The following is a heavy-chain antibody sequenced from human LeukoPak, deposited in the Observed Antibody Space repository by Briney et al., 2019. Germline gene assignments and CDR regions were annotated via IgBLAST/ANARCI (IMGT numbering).Heavy chain of an antibody. CDR2: INPNSGGT. CDR3: ARVDSTGYYRGRGPIDY. J-gene: IGHJ4*02. CDR1: GYTFSGYY. D-gene: IGHD3-22*01. Sequence: ASVKVSCKASGYTFSGYYIHWVRQAPGQGLEWMGWINPNSGGTNYAQRFQGRVTMTRDTSISTAYMDLSRLRPDDTAVYYCARVDSTGYYRGRGPIDYWGQGTLVTVSP. V-gene: IGHV1-2*02.